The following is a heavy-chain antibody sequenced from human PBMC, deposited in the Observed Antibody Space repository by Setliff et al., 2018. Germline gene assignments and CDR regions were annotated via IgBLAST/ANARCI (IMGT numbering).Heavy chain of an antibody. V-gene: IGHV1-18*01. D-gene: IGHD1-26*01. CDR3: ARYRPASTGSRKYYFDS. J-gene: IGHJ4*02. CDR2: ISAYDGNT. Sequence: GASVKVSCKASGYTFTNYGITWVRQAPGQGLEWMAWISAYDGNTNYAQKLQGRVTMTTDTSTSTAYMELTSLRSDDTAVYYCARYRPASTGSRKYYFDSWGQGTLVTVSS. CDR1: GYTFTNYG.